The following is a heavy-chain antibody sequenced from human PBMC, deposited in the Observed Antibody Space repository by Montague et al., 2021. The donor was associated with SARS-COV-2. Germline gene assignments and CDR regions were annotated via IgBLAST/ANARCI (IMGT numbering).Heavy chain of an antibody. Sequence: SLRLSCAASGFTVSSNYMSWVRQAPGKGLEWVPLIYSSGRTSYADSVKGRFTMSSDNSKNTLYLQMNSLRAEDTAVYYCARDFGESRDHWGQGTLVTVSS. D-gene: IGHD3-10*01. CDR3: ARDFGESRDH. CDR1: GFTVSSNY. CDR2: IYSSGRT. J-gene: IGHJ4*02. V-gene: IGHV3-53*01.